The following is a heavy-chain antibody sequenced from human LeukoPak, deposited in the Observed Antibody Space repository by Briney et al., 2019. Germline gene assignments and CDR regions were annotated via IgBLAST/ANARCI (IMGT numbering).Heavy chain of an antibody. CDR2: ISYDGSNK. V-gene: IGHV3-30*18. Sequence: GGSLRLSCAASGFTFSSYGMHWVRQAPGKGLEWVVVISYDGSNKYYADSVKGRFTISRDNSKNTLYLQMNSLRAEDTAVYYCAKIRPWIQLWLEMDYWGQGTLVTVSS. CDR3: AKIRPWIQLWLEMDY. J-gene: IGHJ4*02. CDR1: GFTFSSYG. D-gene: IGHD5-18*01.